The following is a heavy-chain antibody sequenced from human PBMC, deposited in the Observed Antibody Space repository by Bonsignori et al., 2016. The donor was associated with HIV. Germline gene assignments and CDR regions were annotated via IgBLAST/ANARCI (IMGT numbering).Heavy chain of an antibody. J-gene: IGHJ5*02. D-gene: IGHD2-2*01. CDR2: IHHSDIT. CDR3: ARDRVVLAPAAKPHPEHWFDP. V-gene: IGHV4-38-2*02. CDR1: GYLISSGHY. Sequence: QVELQESGPGLVRPSETLSLTCDVSGYLISSGHYWGWIRQPPGKGLEWIGSIHHSDITYFNPSLKSRATISVDMSQNRFSLRLTSVSAADTAVYYCARDRVVLAPAAKPHPEHWFDPWGQGTLV.